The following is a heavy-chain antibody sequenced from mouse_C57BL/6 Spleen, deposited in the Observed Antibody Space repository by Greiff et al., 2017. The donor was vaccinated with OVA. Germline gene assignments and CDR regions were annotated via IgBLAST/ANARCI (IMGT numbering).Heavy chain of an antibody. CDR1: GYTFTSYG. Sequence: VQLQESGAELARPGASVKLSCKASGYTFTSYGISWVKQRTGQGLEWIGEIYPRSGNTYYNEKFKGKATLTADKSSSTAYMELRSLTSEDSAVYFCARDDYDVSYYFDYWGQGTTLTVSS. CDR2: IYPRSGNT. V-gene: IGHV1-81*01. D-gene: IGHD2-4*01. CDR3: ARDDYDVSYYFDY. J-gene: IGHJ2*01.